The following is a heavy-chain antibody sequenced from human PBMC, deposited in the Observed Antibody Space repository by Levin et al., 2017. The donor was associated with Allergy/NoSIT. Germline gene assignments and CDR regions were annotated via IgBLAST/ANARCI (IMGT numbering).Heavy chain of an antibody. Sequence: QSGGSLRLSCAASGFTFSSYAMSWVRQAPGKGLEWVSAFSGSGGSTYYADSVKGRFTISRDNSKNTLYLQMNSLRAEDTAVYYCAKSTYYDFWSGYSYYFDYWGQGTLVTVSS. CDR3: AKSTYYDFWSGYSYYFDY. CDR2: FSGSGGST. J-gene: IGHJ4*02. V-gene: IGHV3-23*01. CDR1: GFTFSSYA. D-gene: IGHD3-3*01.